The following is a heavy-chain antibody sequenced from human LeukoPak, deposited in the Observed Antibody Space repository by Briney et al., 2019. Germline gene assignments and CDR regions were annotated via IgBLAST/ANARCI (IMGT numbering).Heavy chain of an antibody. D-gene: IGHD1-1*01. Sequence: GGSLRLSCAASGFIVSSNYMSWVRQAPGKGLEWVSVIYSGGNTYYADSVKGRFTISRDNSKNTLYLQMNSLRAEDTAVYYCARDSGYRVDYWGQGTLVTVSS. V-gene: IGHV3-53*01. CDR1: GFIVSSNY. CDR3: ARDSGYRVDY. CDR2: IYSGGNT. J-gene: IGHJ4*02.